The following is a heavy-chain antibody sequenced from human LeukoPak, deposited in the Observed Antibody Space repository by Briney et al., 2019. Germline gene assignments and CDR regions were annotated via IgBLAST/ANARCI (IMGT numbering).Heavy chain of an antibody. D-gene: IGHD3-10*01. J-gene: IGHJ4*02. Sequence: SETLSLTCAVYGGSFSGYYWSWIRQPPGKGLEWIGEINHSGSTNYNPSLKSRVTISVDTSKNQFSLKLSSVTAADTAVYYCARGLWLALLWGQGTLVTVSS. CDR1: GGSFSGYY. CDR3: ARGLWLALL. CDR2: INHSGST. V-gene: IGHV4-34*01.